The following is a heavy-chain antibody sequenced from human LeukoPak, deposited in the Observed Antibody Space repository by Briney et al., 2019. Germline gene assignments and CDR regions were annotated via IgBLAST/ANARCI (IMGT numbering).Heavy chain of an antibody. CDR2: ISYDGSNK. CDR1: GFTFSSYA. Sequence: GGSPRLSCAASGFTFSSYAMHWVRQAPGKGLEWVAVISYDGSNKYYADSVKGRFTISRDNSKNTLYLQMNSLRAEDTAVYYCARVSRRAPHFDYWGQGTLVTVSS. CDR3: ARVSRRAPHFDY. J-gene: IGHJ4*02. V-gene: IGHV3-30*04.